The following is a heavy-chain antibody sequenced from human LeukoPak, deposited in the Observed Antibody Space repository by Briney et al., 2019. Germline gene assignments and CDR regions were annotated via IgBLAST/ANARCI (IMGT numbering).Heavy chain of an antibody. Sequence: GGSLRLSCVVSGFTFSSCWMSWVRQAPGKGLEWVANIKGDGSERYYADSVKGRFTISRDNAKNSLYLEMNSLRAEDTAVYYCARGPWDYGGSSYYYYYGMDVWGQGTTVIVSS. CDR1: GFTFSSCW. V-gene: IGHV3-7*01. CDR3: ARGPWDYGGSSYYYYYGMDV. CDR2: IKGDGSER. D-gene: IGHD4-23*01. J-gene: IGHJ6*02.